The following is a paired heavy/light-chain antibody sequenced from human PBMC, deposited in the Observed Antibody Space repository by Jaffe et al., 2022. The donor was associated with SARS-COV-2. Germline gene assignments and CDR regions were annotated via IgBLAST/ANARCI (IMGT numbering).Light chain of an antibody. CDR3: QLYGPSPPFT. V-gene: IGKV3-20*01. CDR2: GAS. J-gene: IGKJ2*01. CDR1: QSVSSNY. Sequence: EIVLTQSPGTLSLSPGERAALSCRASQSVSSNYLAWYQQRPGQAPRLLMYGASIRATGIPDRFSGGGSGTDFTLTINRLEPEDFAVFYCQLYGPSPPFTFGQGTKLEI.
Heavy chain of an antibody. J-gene: IGHJ3*02. CDR1: GYSFTDYW. D-gene: IGHD3-10*01. V-gene: IGHV5-51*01. CDR2: VDPGDSET. CDR3: ARHRHPRVRGGTDSFEI. Sequence: EVQLVQSGPEMKKPGESLRISCKGFGYSFTDYWIGWVRQMPGKGLEWMGIVDPGDSETRYNPSFQGQVTISADKSINTAYLQWGSLRASDTAMYYCARHRHPRVRGGTDSFEIWGQGTVVTVSS.